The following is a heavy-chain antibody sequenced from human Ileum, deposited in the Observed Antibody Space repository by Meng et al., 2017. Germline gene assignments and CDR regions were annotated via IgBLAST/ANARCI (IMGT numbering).Heavy chain of an antibody. J-gene: IGHJ4*02. CDR3: ARDHWGSLDY. V-gene: IGHV4-61*08. Sequence: RVSGPCWGRPSATPPPRCTVSGGPVRTSVYQGGWTRQPQGRGGEWIGYAGTNYNPSPKSRVPIPVDTSKRHFSLKLTSVPAADTAVYYCARDHWGSLDYWGQGILVTVSS. D-gene: IGHD7-27*01. CDR1: GGPVRTSVYQ. CDR2: AGT.